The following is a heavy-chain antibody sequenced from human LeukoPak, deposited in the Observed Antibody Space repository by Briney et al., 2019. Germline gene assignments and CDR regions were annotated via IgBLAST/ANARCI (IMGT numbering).Heavy chain of an antibody. Sequence: ASVKVSCKASGYTFTGYYMHWVRQAPGQGLEWMGWINPNSGGTNYAQKFQGRVTMTRDTSISTAYMELSRLRSDDTAVYYCARQPSDYYYVDVWGKGTTVTVSS. J-gene: IGHJ6*03. V-gene: IGHV1-2*02. CDR3: ARQPSDYYYVDV. CDR2: INPNSGGT. CDR1: GYTFTGYY. D-gene: IGHD6-13*01.